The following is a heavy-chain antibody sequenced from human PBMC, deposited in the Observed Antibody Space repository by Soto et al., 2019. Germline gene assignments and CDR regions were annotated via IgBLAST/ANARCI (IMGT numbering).Heavy chain of an antibody. CDR2: IYYSGST. Sequence: SETLSLTCTVSGGSISSYYWSWIRQPPGKGLEWIGYIYYSGSTNYNPSLKSRVTISVDTSKNQFSLKLSSVTAAATAVYYCARDRGVDTAMVQNPDYYYYYGMDVWGQGTTVTVSS. V-gene: IGHV4-59*01. J-gene: IGHJ6*02. CDR3: ARDRGVDTAMVQNPDYYYYYGMDV. CDR1: GGSISSYY. D-gene: IGHD5-18*01.